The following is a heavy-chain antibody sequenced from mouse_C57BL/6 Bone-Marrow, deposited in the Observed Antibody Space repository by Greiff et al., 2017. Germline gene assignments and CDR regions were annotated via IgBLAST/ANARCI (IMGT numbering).Heavy chain of an antibody. CDR3: ARRDALTGTRGYAMDY. CDR2: IYWDDDK. J-gene: IGHJ4*01. Sequence: QVTLKVSGPGILQSSQTLSLTCSFSGFSLSTSGMGVSWIRQPSGKGLEWLAHIYWDDDKRYNPSLKRRLTISKDTSRNQVFLKITSVDTADTATYYCARRDALTGTRGYAMDYWGQGTSVTVSS. V-gene: IGHV8-12*01. D-gene: IGHD4-1*01. CDR1: GFSLSTSGMG.